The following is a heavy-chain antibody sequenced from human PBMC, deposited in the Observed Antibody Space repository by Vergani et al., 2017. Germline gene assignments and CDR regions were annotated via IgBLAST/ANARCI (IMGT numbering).Heavy chain of an antibody. J-gene: IGHJ5*02. CDR1: GGTFSSYA. CDR3: AXGYFEYSNFSFRIGWFDP. V-gene: IGHV1-69*01. CDR2: IIPIFGTA. Sequence: QVQLVQSGAEVKKPGSSVKVSCKASGGTFSSYAISWVRQAPGQGLEWMGGIIPIFGTANYAQKFQGRVTITADESTSTAYMELSSLRSEDTAVYYCAXGYFEYSNFSFRIGWFDPWGQGTLVTVSS. D-gene: IGHD4-11*01.